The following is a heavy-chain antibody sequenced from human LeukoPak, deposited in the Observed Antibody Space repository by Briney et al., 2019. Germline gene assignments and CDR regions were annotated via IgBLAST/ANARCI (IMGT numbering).Heavy chain of an antibody. V-gene: IGHV3-30*04. Sequence: GGSLRLSCVASGFXFRSYGMHWVRQAPGKGLEWVAGISYDGSNKNYADSVKGRFTSSRDNSKNTLYLQMNSLSVEDAAVYYCAKEACGGGSCYSGPGAYWGQGTLVTVSS. CDR3: AKEACGGGSCYSGPGAY. D-gene: IGHD2-15*01. CDR1: GFXFRSYG. CDR2: ISYDGSNK. J-gene: IGHJ4*02.